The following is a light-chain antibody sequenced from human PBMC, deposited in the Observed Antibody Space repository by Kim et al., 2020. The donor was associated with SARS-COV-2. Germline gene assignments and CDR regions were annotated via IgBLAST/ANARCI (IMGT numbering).Light chain of an antibody. CDR2: DVS. CDR3: SSYTSSSTYWV. Sequence: QSALTQPASVSGSPGQSITISCTGTSSDVGGYNYVSWYQQHPGKAPKLMIYDVSKRPSGVSNRFSGSKSANTASLTISGLQAEDEADYYCSSYTSSSTYWVFGGGTQLTVL. J-gene: IGLJ3*02. V-gene: IGLV2-14*01. CDR1: SSDVGGYNY.